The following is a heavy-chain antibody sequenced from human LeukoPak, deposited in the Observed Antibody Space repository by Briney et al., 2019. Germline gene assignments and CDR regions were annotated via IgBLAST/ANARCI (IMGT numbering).Heavy chain of an antibody. CDR2: IIPIFGTA. CDR3: ARDRVAATDAFDI. D-gene: IGHD2-15*01. V-gene: IGHV1-69*05. J-gene: IGHJ3*02. CDR1: GGTVSSYA. Sequence: SVRVSCKAAGGTVSSYAISWVRQAAGHGREGMGRIIPIFGTANYAPKFQGSATITTDESTSTAYLELSSLRSEDTAVYYCARDRVAATDAFDIWGQGTMVTVSS.